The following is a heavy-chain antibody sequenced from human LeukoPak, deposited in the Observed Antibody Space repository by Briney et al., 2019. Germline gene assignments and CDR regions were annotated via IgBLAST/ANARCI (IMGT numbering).Heavy chain of an antibody. J-gene: IGHJ4*02. D-gene: IGHD3-22*01. CDR2: ISGSGGST. CDR1: GFTFSSYA. Sequence: GGSLRLSCAASGFTFSSYAMSWVRQAPGKGLEWVSAISGSGGSTYYADSGKGRFTISRDNSKNPLYLQMNSLRAEDTAVYYCATHKYQYYYDSSGYYYGFDYWGQGTLVTVSS. V-gene: IGHV3-23*01. CDR3: ATHKYQYYYDSSGYYYGFDY.